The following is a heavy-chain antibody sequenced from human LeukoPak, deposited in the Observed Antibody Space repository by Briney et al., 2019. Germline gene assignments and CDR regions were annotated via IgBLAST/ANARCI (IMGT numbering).Heavy chain of an antibody. Sequence: GRSLRLSCAASGFTFSSYGIHWVRQAPGKGLEWVAVIWYDGSNKYYADSVKGRFTISRDNSKNTLYLQMNSLRAEDTAVYYCARDQASITMVRGVNWFDPWGQGTLVTVSS. V-gene: IGHV3-33*01. CDR2: IWYDGSNK. D-gene: IGHD3-10*01. CDR3: ARDQASITMVRGVNWFDP. J-gene: IGHJ5*02. CDR1: GFTFSSYG.